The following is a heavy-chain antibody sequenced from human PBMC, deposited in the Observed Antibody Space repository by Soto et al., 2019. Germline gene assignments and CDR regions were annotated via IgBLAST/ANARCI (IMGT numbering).Heavy chain of an antibody. CDR1: GYSFTSYW. CDR2: IYPGDSDT. Sequence: GESLKISCKGSGYSFTSYWIGWVRQMPGKGLGWIGIIYPGDSDTRYSPSFQGQVTISADKSISTAYLQRSSLKAADTTMYYCARHMGGLRYFDWLVSYYYGIDVWGQGTTVTVSS. D-gene: IGHD3-9*01. CDR3: ARHMGGLRYFDWLVSYYYGIDV. V-gene: IGHV5-51*01. J-gene: IGHJ6*02.